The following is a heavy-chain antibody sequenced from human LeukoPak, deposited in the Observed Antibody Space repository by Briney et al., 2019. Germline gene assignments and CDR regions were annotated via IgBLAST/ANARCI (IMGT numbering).Heavy chain of an antibody. V-gene: IGHV1-46*01. CDR2: INPSGGST. J-gene: IGHJ5*02. D-gene: IGHD4/OR15-4a*01. CDR1: GYTFTSYY. Sequence: ASVKVSCKASGYTFTSYYMHWMRQAPGQGLEWMGIINPSGGSTSYAQKFQGRVTMTRDTSTSTVYMELSSLRSEDTAVYYCAREDYLHPWFDPWGQGTLVTVSS. CDR3: AREDYLHPWFDP.